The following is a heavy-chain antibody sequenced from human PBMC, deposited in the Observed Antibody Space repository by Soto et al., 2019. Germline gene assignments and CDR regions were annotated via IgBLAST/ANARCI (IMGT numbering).Heavy chain of an antibody. J-gene: IGHJ6*02. CDR3: ARSSPYYYYGMDV. Sequence: SGPTLVNPTQPLTLTCTFSGFSLSTSGMRVSWIRQPPGKALEWLARIDWDDDKFYSTSLKTRLTISKDTSKNQVVLTMTNMDPVDTATYYCARSSPYYYYGMDVWGQGTTVIVSS. D-gene: IGHD6-6*01. CDR1: GFSLSTSGMR. CDR2: IDWDDDK. V-gene: IGHV2-70*04.